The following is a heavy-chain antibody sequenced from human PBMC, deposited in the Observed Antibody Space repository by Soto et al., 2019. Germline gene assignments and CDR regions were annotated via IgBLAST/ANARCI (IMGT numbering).Heavy chain of an antibody. J-gene: IGHJ3*02. Sequence: SETLSLTCTVSGGSISSSSYYWGWIRQPPGKGLEWIGSIYYSGSTYYNPSLKSRATISVDTSKNQFSLKLSSVTAADTAVYYCAREYCSGGSCYSIFPDAFDIWGQGTMVTVSS. CDR3: AREYCSGGSCYSIFPDAFDI. V-gene: IGHV4-39*07. CDR1: GGSISSSSYY. CDR2: IYYSGST. D-gene: IGHD2-15*01.